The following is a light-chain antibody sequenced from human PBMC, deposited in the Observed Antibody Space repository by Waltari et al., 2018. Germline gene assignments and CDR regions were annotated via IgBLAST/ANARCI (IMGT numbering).Light chain of an antibody. Sequence: EIVLTQSPGTLSLSPGERATLSCRASQSISSGKLAWYQQKPGQAHRLLIYGASSRASGIPDKFRGSGSGTDFTLTISGLEPEDFAVYYCQQFGSSPLITFGQGTRLEIK. J-gene: IGKJ5*01. CDR3: QQFGSSPLIT. CDR1: QSISSGK. V-gene: IGKV3-20*01. CDR2: GAS.